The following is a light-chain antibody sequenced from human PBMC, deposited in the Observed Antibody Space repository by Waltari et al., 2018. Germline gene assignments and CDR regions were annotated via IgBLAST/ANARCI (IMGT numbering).Light chain of an antibody. Sequence: DIVMTQSPLSLPVTPGEPASISCRSNQSLLHRNGKNYLGWYLQKPGQSPQLLIYLGSNRASGVPDRFSGSGSGTDFTLKISRVEAEDVGFYYCMHALETRNTFGPGTKVDIK. CDR1: QSLLHRNGKNY. V-gene: IGKV2-28*01. CDR3: MHALETRNT. J-gene: IGKJ3*01. CDR2: LGS.